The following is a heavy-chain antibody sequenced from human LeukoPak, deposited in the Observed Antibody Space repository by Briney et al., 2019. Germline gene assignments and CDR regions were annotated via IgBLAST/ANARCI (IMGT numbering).Heavy chain of an antibody. D-gene: IGHD6-19*01. J-gene: IGHJ4*02. CDR3: ARWERWLGSDY. CDR1: GGSISSHY. V-gene: IGHV4-59*11. CDR2: IYYSGST. Sequence: SETLSLTCTVSGGSISSHYWRWIRQPPGKGLEWIGYIYYSGSTNYNPSLKSRVTISVDTSKNQFSLKLSSVTAADTAVYYCARWERWLGSDYWGQGTLVTVSS.